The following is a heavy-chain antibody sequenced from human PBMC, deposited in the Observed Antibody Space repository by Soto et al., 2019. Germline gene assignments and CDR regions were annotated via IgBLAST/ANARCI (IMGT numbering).Heavy chain of an antibody. CDR1: GGSINNYY. V-gene: IGHV4-59*01. Sequence: SETLSLTCTVSGGSINNYYWSWIRQPPGKGLEWIGYIYHSGSTNYNPSLKSRVTMSVETSKNQFSLKLNSVTSADTAVYYCARARDYFYYWTLGTPVTVSS. J-gene: IGHJ4*01. CDR3: ARARDYFYY. CDR2: IYHSGST.